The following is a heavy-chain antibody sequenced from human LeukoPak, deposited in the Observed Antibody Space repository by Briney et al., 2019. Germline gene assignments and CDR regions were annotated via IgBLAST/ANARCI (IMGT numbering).Heavy chain of an antibody. Sequence: PGGSLRLSCAASGFTFSSYGMHWVRQAPGKGLEWVAVISYDGTNKYYGDSVKGRFTISRDNSKNTLYLQMNSLRPGDTAVYYCAKDSDDYGDYGNYFDYWGQGTLVTVSS. CDR1: GFTFSSYG. CDR2: ISYDGTNK. D-gene: IGHD4-17*01. J-gene: IGHJ4*02. V-gene: IGHV3-30*18. CDR3: AKDSDDYGDYGNYFDY.